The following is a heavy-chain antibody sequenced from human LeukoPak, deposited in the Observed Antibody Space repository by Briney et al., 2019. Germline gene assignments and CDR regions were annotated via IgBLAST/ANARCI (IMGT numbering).Heavy chain of an antibody. CDR3: ARVIQRNGVLDAFDI. CDR2: IYASGSI. D-gene: IGHD5-18*01. CDR1: GGSINSGDYY. Sequence: SETLSLTCTVSGGSINSGDYYWNWIRQPAGKGPEWIGRIYASGSINYNPSLESRVTISADTTKNQFSLKLSSVTAADTAVYYCARVIQRNGVLDAFDIWGQGTMVTVSS. J-gene: IGHJ3*02. V-gene: IGHV4-61*02.